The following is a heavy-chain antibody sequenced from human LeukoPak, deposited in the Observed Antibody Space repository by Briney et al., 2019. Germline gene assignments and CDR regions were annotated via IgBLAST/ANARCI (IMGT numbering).Heavy chain of an antibody. Sequence: PGGSLRLSCAASGFTFSSYSMNWVRQAPGKGLEWVSSISSSSSYIYYADSVKGRFTISRDNAKNSLYLQMNSLRAEDTAVYYCARDFSYCSSTSCYTNPLGYWGQGTLVTVSS. CDR3: ARDFSYCSSTSCYTNPLGY. CDR1: GFTFSSYS. D-gene: IGHD2-2*02. CDR2: ISSSSSYI. V-gene: IGHV3-21*01. J-gene: IGHJ4*02.